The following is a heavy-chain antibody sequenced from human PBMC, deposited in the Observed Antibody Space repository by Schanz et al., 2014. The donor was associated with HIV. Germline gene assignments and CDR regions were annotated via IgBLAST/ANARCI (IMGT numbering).Heavy chain of an antibody. J-gene: IGHJ4*02. CDR3: ARGGSGWYGYEGFDY. V-gene: IGHV1-18*01. D-gene: IGHD6-19*01. CDR2: ISPNNGNR. CDR1: GYTFTTYG. Sequence: QVHLVQSGAEVKRPGTTVKVSCKASGYTFTTYGITWVRQAPGQGLEWMGWISPNNGNRNYAQKLQGRVTMTTDTSTTTAYMELRSLRSDETAIYYCARGGSGWYGYEGFDYWGQGTLVTVSS.